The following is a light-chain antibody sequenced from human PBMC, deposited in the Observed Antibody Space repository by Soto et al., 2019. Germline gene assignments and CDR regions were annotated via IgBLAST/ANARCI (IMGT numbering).Light chain of an antibody. J-gene: IGLJ1*01. CDR3: SSYTSSSTRV. Sequence: QSALTQPASVSGSPGQSITISCTGTSSDVGGYNYVSWYQQHPGKPPKLMIYDISNRPSGVSNRFSGSKSGNTASLTISGLQADDEADYNCSSYTSSSTRVFGTGTKVTVL. V-gene: IGLV2-14*01. CDR1: SSDVGGYNY. CDR2: DIS.